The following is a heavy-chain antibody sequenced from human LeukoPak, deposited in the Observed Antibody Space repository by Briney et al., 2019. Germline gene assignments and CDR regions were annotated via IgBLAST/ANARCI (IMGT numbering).Heavy chain of an antibody. Sequence: SETLSLTCTVSGGSISSGDYYWSWIRQPPGKGLEWIGYTYYSGSTYYNPSLKNRVSISVDTSKNQFSLNLSSVTAADTAVYYCASLELGYCSGGSCYDRGRFDPWGQGTLVTVSS. J-gene: IGHJ5*02. D-gene: IGHD2-15*01. CDR2: TYYSGST. V-gene: IGHV4-30-4*01. CDR3: ASLELGYCSGGSCYDRGRFDP. CDR1: GGSISSGDYY.